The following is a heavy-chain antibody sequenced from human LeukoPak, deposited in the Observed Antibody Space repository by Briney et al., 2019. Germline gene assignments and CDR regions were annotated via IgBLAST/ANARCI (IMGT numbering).Heavy chain of an antibody. D-gene: IGHD2-2*01. CDR2: IYYSGST. CDR3: ARVVVVVPSVIYYFDY. J-gene: IGHJ4*01. Sequence: SETLSLTCTVSGGSISSSSYYWGWIRQPPGKGLEWIGSIYYSGSTYYNPSLKSRVTISVDTSKNQFSLKLSSVTAADTAVYYCARVVVVVPSVIYYFDYWGQGTLVTVSS. CDR1: GGSISSSSYY. V-gene: IGHV4-39*07.